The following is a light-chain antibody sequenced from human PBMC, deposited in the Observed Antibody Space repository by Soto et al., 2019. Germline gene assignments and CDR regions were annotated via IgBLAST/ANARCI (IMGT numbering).Light chain of an antibody. J-gene: IGKJ1*01. V-gene: IGKV3-15*01. CDR3: QQYNNWWT. Sequence: VMTQSPATLSVSPGERATLSCTASQSINSNLAWYQQRPGQAPRLLIYGASTRATGIPARFSGSGSGKEFTLSISSLQSEDFAVYYCQQYNNWWTFGQGTKVEIK. CDR1: QSINSN. CDR2: GAS.